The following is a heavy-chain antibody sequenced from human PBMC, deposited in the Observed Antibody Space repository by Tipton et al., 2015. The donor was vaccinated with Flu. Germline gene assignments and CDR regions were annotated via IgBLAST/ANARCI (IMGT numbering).Heavy chain of an antibody. D-gene: IGHD6-19*01. CDR1: GFSFSDYW. CDR2: INQDGSVN. Sequence: SLRLSCAASGFSFSDYWMHWVRQAPGKGLEWVANINQDGSVNYYVDSVKGRFTISRDNAKNSLSLQMSSLRAEDTAVYYCTRVLVYSSGWEDDAFDIWGQGTMVTVSS. CDR3: TRVLVYSSGWEDDAFDI. J-gene: IGHJ3*02. V-gene: IGHV3-7*03.